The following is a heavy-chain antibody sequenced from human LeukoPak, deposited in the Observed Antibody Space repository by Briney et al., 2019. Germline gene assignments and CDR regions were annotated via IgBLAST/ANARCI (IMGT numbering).Heavy chain of an antibody. Sequence: GGSLRLSCAASGFTFSSYAMSWVRQAPGKGLEWVAVIWYDGSNKYYADSVKGRFTISRDNSKNTLYLQMNSLRAEDTAVYYCARDQYYYDSSGYTYYYYYYGMDVWGQGTTVTVSS. V-gene: IGHV3-33*08. CDR2: IWYDGSNK. CDR1: GFTFSSYA. CDR3: ARDQYYYDSSGYTYYYYYYGMDV. D-gene: IGHD3-22*01. J-gene: IGHJ6*02.